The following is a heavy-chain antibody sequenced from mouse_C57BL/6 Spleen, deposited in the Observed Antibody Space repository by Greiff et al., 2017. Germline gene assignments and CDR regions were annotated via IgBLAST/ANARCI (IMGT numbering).Heavy chain of an antibody. D-gene: IGHD1-1*01. V-gene: IGHV1-82*01. CDR2: IYPGDGDT. Sequence: QVQLQQSGPELVKPGASVKISCKASGYAFSSSWMNWVQQRPGKGLEWIGRIYPGDGDTNYNGKFKGKATLTADKSSSTAYMQLSSLTSEDAAVYVWARDRFITTVVAYYYAMDYWGQGTSVTVSS. CDR3: ARDRFITTVVAYYYAMDY. J-gene: IGHJ4*01. CDR1: GYAFSSSW.